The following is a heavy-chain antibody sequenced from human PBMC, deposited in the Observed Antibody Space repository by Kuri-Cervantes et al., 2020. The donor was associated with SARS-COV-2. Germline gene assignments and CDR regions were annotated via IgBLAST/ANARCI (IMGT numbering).Heavy chain of an antibody. Sequence: SETLSLTCAVYGGSFSGYYWSWIRQPPGKGLEWIGEINHSGSTNYNPSLKSRVTVSVDTSKNQFSLKLSSVTAADTAVYYCARDRPYCSGGSCFYAFDIWGQGTVVTVSS. CDR1: GGSFSGYY. CDR3: ARDRPYCSGGSCFYAFDI. D-gene: IGHD2-15*01. J-gene: IGHJ3*02. CDR2: INHSGST. V-gene: IGHV4-34*01.